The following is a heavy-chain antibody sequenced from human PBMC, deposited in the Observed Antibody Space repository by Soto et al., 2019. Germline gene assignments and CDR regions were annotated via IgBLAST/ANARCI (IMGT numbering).Heavy chain of an antibody. CDR1: GYRFTSYW. J-gene: IGHJ5*02. V-gene: IGHV5-51*01. CDR3: ARHSRYCGGGSCYPNWFDP. D-gene: IGHD2-15*01. CDR2: IYPSDSET. Sequence: GESLKISCQGSGYRFTSYWIGWVRQMPGKGLEWMGIIYPSDSETIYSPSFQGQVTISADKSISTAYLQWRGLKASDTAIYYCARHSRYCGGGSCYPNWFDPWGQGTLVTVSS.